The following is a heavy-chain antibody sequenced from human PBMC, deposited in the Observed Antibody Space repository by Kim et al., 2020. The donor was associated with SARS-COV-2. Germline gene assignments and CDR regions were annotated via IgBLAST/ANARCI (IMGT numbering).Heavy chain of an antibody. V-gene: IGHV3-64D*09. D-gene: IGHD4-17*01. CDR1: GFTFSSYA. J-gene: IGHJ4*02. Sequence: GGSLRLSCSASGFTFSSYAMHWVRQAPGKGLECVSSISSNGGSTDYADSVKGRFTISRDNSKNTLYLQMSSLRAEDTAIYYCVNDRYGDYAGDYWGQGTLVTVSS. CDR2: ISSNGGST. CDR3: VNDRYGDYAGDY.